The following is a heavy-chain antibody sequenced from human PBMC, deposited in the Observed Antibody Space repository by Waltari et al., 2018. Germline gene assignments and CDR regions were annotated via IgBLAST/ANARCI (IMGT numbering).Heavy chain of an antibody. Sequence: QLHLQESGPGLVKPAETLSLTCTVSGCSICAYYWSWIRQFPGKGPGWIGCIYDSGNTIYNPSLKSQVTISIDTSKNQFSLKLRSVTAADTAGYYCARTTDGWPRPSYFDSWGQGTLVAVSS. V-gene: IGHV4-59*01. D-gene: IGHD2-15*01. CDR1: GCSICAYY. J-gene: IGHJ4*02. CDR2: IYDSGNT. CDR3: ARTTDGWPRPSYFDS.